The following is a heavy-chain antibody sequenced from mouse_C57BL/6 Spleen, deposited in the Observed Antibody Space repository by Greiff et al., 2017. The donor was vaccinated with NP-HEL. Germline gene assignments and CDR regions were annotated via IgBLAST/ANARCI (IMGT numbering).Heavy chain of an antibody. Sequence: QVQLKQPGAELVRPGTSVKLSCKASGYTFTSYWMHWVKQRPGQGLEWIGVIDPSDSYTNYNQKFKGKATLTVDTSSSTAYMPLSSLTSEDSAVYSCARSDTAVDFDYWGQGTTLTVSS. CDR3: ARSDTAVDFDY. CDR2: IDPSDSYT. J-gene: IGHJ2*01. D-gene: IGHD1-1*01. V-gene: IGHV1-59*01. CDR1: GYTFTSYW.